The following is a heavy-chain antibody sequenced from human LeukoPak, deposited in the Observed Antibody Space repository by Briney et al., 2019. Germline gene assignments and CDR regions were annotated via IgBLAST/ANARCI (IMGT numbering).Heavy chain of an antibody. Sequence: SETVSLTCIVSGASIRSDYWTWIRQPPGKGLEWIGSIYNTVSTNCNPSLRSRITISIDTSNNKFSLRLSSVTAADTAVYYCARLRYGGNSDYWGQGTIVPLFS. CDR3: ARLRYGGNSDY. CDR1: GASIRSDY. V-gene: IGHV4-59*08. CDR2: IYNTVST. J-gene: IGHJ4*02. D-gene: IGHD4-23*01.